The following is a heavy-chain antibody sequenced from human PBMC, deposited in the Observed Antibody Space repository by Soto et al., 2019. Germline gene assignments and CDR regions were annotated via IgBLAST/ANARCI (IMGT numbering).Heavy chain of an antibody. CDR1: GFTFSSYA. D-gene: IGHD3-16*01. CDR2: ISGSAGST. Sequence: GSLRLSCAASGFTFSSYAMSWVRQAPGKGLEWVSAISGSAGSTYYADSVKGRFTISRDNSKNTLYLQMNSLRAEDTAVFYCTKDLWPYLPAGGELDSWGQGTLVTVSS. V-gene: IGHV3-23*01. CDR3: TKDLWPYLPAGGELDS. J-gene: IGHJ4*02.